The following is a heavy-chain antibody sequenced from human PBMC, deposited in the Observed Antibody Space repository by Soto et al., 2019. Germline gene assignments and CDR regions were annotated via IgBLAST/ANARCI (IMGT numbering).Heavy chain of an antibody. J-gene: IGHJ3*02. V-gene: IGHV5-51*01. CDR2: IDPGDSDT. D-gene: IGHD3-16*01. CDR3: VRRGIIDAFDI. CDR1: VYSFTSYW. Sequence: PGESLKISCKGSVYSFTSYWIGWVRQMPGKCLEWMGIIDPGDSDTXXSPSFQGXXTISADKSISTXYLQWXSLKASDTAMYYCVRRGIIDAFDIWGQETMVTAS.